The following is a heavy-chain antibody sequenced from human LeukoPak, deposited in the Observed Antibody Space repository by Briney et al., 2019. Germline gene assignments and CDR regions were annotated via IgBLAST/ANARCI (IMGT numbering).Heavy chain of an antibody. J-gene: IGHJ4*02. Sequence: PSETLSLTRTVTGGSISSYYWSWIRPPPGKGLEWIGYIYYSGSTNYNPSLKSRVTISQDTSKNQFSLKLSSVTAADTAVYYCAKNYDSSGYTTFAYWGRGTLVTVSS. V-gene: IGHV4-59*01. CDR3: AKNYDSSGYTTFAY. D-gene: IGHD3-22*01. CDR1: GGSISSYY. CDR2: IYYSGST.